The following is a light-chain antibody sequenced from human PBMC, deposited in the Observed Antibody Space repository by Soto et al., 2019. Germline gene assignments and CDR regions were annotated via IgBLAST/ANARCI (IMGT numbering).Light chain of an antibody. J-gene: IGLJ1*01. Sequence: QSTLTQPASVSGSPGQSITISCTGTSSDVGGYNYVSWYQHHPGKAPNLMIYDVSNRSSGVSNRFSGSKSGNTASLTISGLQPEVEADYYCSSYTTSNTRQIVFGSGTKVTVL. CDR2: DVS. V-gene: IGLV2-14*03. CDR3: SSYTTSNTRQIV. CDR1: SSDVGGYNY.